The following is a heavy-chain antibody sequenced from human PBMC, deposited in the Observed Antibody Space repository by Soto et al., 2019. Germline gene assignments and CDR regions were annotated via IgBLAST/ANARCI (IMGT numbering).Heavy chain of an antibody. Sequence: SETLSLTCAVSGGSISSGGYSWSWIRQPPGKGLEWIGYIYHSGSSYYNSSLKSRVTISVDRSKNQFSLKLSSVTAADTAVYYCARVPSPWGQGTLVTVSS. CDR3: ARVPSP. V-gene: IGHV4-30-2*01. J-gene: IGHJ5*02. CDR1: GGSISSGGYS. CDR2: IYHSGSS.